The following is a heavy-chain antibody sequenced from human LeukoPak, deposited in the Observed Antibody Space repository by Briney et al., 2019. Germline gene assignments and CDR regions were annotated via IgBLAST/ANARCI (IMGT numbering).Heavy chain of an antibody. V-gene: IGHV4-4*07. J-gene: IGHJ5*02. CDR1: GGSISNYC. CDR3: ARDKTGTTRLHWFDP. D-gene: IGHD1-1*01. Sequence: PSETLSLTCTVSGGSISNYCWSWIRQPAGKGLEWIGRIYTSGSTNYNPSLKSRVTMSVDTSKNQFSLKLSSVTAADTAVYYCARDKTGTTRLHWFDPWGQGTLVTVSS. CDR2: IYTSGST.